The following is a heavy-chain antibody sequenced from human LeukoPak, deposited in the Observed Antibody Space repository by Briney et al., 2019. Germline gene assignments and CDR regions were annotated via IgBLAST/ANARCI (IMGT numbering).Heavy chain of an antibody. Sequence: GASVKVSCKVFEYSLSELSVHWVRQAPGKGLGGMGVFDPEDGETINSEKFQGRVVMNEDTSKDPAYMELSRLKSEDTAVYYCTTGGRRGGFDVWGQGTMVIVSS. V-gene: IGHV1-24*01. D-gene: IGHD2-15*01. CDR1: EYSLSELS. J-gene: IGHJ3*01. CDR3: TTGGRRGGFDV. CDR2: FDPEDGET.